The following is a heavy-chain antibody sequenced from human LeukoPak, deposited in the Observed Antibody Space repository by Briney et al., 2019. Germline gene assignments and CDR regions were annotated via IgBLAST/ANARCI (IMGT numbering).Heavy chain of an antibody. D-gene: IGHD1-1*01. CDR2: IYYDGSNI. CDR1: EFTFTTCV. CDR3: ARDWKTNSFDY. J-gene: IGHJ4*02. Sequence: GGSRRLSCAASEFTFTTCVMHWVRQAPGKGLEWVAFIYYDGSNIYYADYVKGRFTISRDISKNTLYLQMDSLRAEDTAIYYCARDWKTNSFDYWGQGTLVTVSS. V-gene: IGHV3-33*01.